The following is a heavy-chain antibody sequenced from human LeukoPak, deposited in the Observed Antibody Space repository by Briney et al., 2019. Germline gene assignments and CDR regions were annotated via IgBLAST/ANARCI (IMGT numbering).Heavy chain of an antibody. Sequence: SETLSHTCTVSGGSISSYYWSWIRQPPGKGLEWIGYIYYSGSTNYNPSLKSRVTISVDTSKNQFSLKLSSVTAADTAVYYCARDRTPYYDFWSGYPGYFDYWGQGTLVTVSS. J-gene: IGHJ4*02. D-gene: IGHD3-3*01. CDR1: GGSISSYY. CDR3: ARDRTPYYDFWSGYPGYFDY. CDR2: IYYSGST. V-gene: IGHV4-59*01.